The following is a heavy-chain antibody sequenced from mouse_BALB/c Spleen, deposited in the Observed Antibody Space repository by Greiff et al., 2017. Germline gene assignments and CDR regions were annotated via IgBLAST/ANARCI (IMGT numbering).Heavy chain of an antibody. Sequence: QVQLQQSGPELVKPGASVRISCKASGYTFTSYYIHWVKQRPGQGLEWIGWIYPGNVNTKYNEKFKGKATLTADKSSSTAYMQLSSLTSENSAVYFCARSAQVDAMDYWGQGTSVTVSS. CDR1: GYTFTSYY. J-gene: IGHJ4*01. D-gene: IGHD1-1*01. V-gene: IGHV1S56*01. CDR3: ARSAQVDAMDY. CDR2: IYPGNVNT.